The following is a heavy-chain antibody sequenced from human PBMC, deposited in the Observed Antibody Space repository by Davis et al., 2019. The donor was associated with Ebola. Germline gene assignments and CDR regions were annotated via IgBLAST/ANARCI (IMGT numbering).Heavy chain of an antibody. CDR1: GGSISSYY. CDR2: IYYSGIT. V-gene: IGHV4-59*04. CDR3: ARHRHYGMDV. J-gene: IGHJ6*02. Sequence: MPGGSLRLSCTVSGGSISSYYWSWIRQPPGKGLEWIGYIYYSGITYYNPSLKSRLTMSVDTSKNQFSLKLSSVTAADTAVYYCARHRHYGMDVWGQGTTVTVS.